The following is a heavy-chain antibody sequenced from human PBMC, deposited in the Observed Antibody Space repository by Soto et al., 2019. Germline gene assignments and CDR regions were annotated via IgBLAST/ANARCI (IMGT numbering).Heavy chain of an antibody. J-gene: IGHJ4*02. D-gene: IGHD5-12*01. CDR2: IHHSGST. V-gene: IGHV4-30-2*01. Sequence: SETLSLTCVVSGGSISGGGSYWIWIRQPPEKGLEWIGYIHHSGSTYYNPSLKSRVTISVDRSKNQLSLKLSSVTAADTAVFYCARLDGYNSFDYWGLGTLVTVS. CDR1: GGSISGGGSY. CDR3: ARLDGYNSFDY.